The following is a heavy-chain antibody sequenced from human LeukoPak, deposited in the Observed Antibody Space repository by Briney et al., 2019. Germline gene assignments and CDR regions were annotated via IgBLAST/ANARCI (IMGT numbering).Heavy chain of an antibody. D-gene: IGHD6-13*01. Sequence: PGGSLRLSCAASGFTFSTYAMSWVRQAPGKGLEWVSVISHSGGSTYYADSVRGRFTISRDNSKNTLYLQMNSLRAEDTAVYYCAKVGSSSWPGDAFDIWGQGTMVTVSS. CDR3: AKVGSSSWPGDAFDI. CDR2: ISHSGGST. J-gene: IGHJ3*02. V-gene: IGHV3-23*01. CDR1: GFTFSTYA.